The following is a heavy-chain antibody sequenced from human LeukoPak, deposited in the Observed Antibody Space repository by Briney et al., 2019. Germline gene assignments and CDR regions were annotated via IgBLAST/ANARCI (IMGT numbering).Heavy chain of an antibody. Sequence: SETLSLTCTVSGGSISSYYWSWIRQPAGKGLEWIGRIYTSGSTNYNPSLKSRVTISVDTSKNQFSLKLSSVTAADTAVYYCARVNSGYDWGGGYYYYYMDVWGKGTTVTISS. V-gene: IGHV4-4*07. CDR2: IYTSGST. J-gene: IGHJ6*03. CDR3: ARVNSGYDWGGGYYYYYMDV. CDR1: GGSISSYY. D-gene: IGHD5-12*01.